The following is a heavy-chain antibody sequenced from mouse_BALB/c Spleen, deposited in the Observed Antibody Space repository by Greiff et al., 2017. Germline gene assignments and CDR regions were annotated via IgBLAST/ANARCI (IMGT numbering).Heavy chain of an antibody. Sequence: VKVEESGPGLVKPSQSLSLTCTVTGYSITSDYAWNWIRQFPGNKLEWMGYISYSGSTSYNPSLKSRISITRDTSKNQFFLQLNSVTTEDTATYYCARNYRYSWFAYWGQGTLVTVSA. CDR1: GYSITSDYA. V-gene: IGHV3-2*02. CDR2: ISYSGST. CDR3: ARNYRYSWFAY. D-gene: IGHD2-14*01. J-gene: IGHJ3*01.